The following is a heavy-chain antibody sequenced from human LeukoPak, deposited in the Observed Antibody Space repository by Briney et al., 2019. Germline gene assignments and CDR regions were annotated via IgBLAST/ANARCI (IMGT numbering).Heavy chain of an antibody. CDR2: IYYSGST. CDR1: GGSISTSSYY. CDR3: ARALEYSSSLGAFDI. D-gene: IGHD6-6*01. V-gene: IGHV4-61*05. Sequence: PSETLSLTCTVSGGSISTSSYYWGWIRQPPGKGLEWIGYIYYSGSTNYNPSLKSRVTISVDTSKNQFSLKLSSVTAADTAVYYCARALEYSSSLGAFDIWGQGTMVTVSS. J-gene: IGHJ3*02.